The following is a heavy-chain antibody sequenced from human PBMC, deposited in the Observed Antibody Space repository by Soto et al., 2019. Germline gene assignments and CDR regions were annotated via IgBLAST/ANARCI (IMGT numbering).Heavy chain of an antibody. V-gene: IGHV1-18*01. CDR2: ISAYNGNT. J-gene: IGHJ6*02. Sequence: ASVKVSCKASGYTFTSYGISWVRQAPGQGLEWMGWISAYNGNTNYAQKLQGRVTMTTDTSTSTAYMELRSLRSDDTAVYYCARGSRSLSLSGYYRLIYYYYYGMDVWGQGTTVTVSS. CDR1: GYTFTSYG. D-gene: IGHD3-22*01. CDR3: ARGSRSLSLSGYYRLIYYYYYGMDV.